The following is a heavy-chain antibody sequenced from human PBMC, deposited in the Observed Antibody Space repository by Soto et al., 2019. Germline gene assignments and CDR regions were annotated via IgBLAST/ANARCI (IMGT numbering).Heavy chain of an antibody. J-gene: IGHJ3*02. D-gene: IGHD2-2*01. Sequence: QVQLVQSGAEVKKPGASVKDSCKASGYTFTSYAMHWVRQAPGQRLEWMGWINAGNGNTKYSQKFQGRVTITRDTSASTAYMELSSLRSEDTAVYYCARDLRGGVPGAFDIWGPGTMVTVSS. CDR2: INAGNGNT. V-gene: IGHV1-3*01. CDR3: ARDLRGGVPGAFDI. CDR1: GYTFTSYA.